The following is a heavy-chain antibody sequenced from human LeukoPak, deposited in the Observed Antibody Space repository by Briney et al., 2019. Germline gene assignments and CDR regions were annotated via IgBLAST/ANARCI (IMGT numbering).Heavy chain of an antibody. CDR2: IYHSGST. V-gene: IGHV4-38-2*01. CDR3: ARGGGYYNY. D-gene: IGHD3-3*01. CDR1: GYSISSGYY. J-gene: IGHJ4*02. Sequence: SETLSLTCAVSGYSISSGYYWGWIRQPPGKGLEWIGSIYHSGSTYYNPSLKSRVTTSVDTSKNQFSLKLSSVTAADTAVYYCARGGGYYNYWGQGTLVTVSS.